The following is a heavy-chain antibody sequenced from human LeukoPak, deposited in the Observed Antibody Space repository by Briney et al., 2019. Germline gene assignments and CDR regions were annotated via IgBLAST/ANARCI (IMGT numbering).Heavy chain of an antibody. J-gene: IGHJ2*01. D-gene: IGHD6-25*01. CDR2: IYYSGST. V-gene: IGHV4-59*08. Sequence: SETLSLTCTVSGGSISSYYWSWIRQPPGKGLEWIGYIYYSGSTNYNPSLKSRVTISVDTSKNQFSLKLSSVTAADMAVYYCAGSGGRDWYFDLWGRGTLVTVSS. CDR3: AGSGGRDWYFDL. CDR1: GGSISSYY.